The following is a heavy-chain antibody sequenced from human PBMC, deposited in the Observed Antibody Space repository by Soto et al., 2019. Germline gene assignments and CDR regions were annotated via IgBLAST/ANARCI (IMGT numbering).Heavy chain of an antibody. CDR1: GYTFTGYA. CDR2: INAGNGNT. D-gene: IGHD6-19*01. Sequence: QVKLVQSGAEEKKPGASVKVSCKASGYTFTGYAMHWVRQAPGQRLELMGWINAGNGNTKYSQKSQGRVTITRDTSASSAYMELSSLSSEDTAVYYCARAVAVAADFDYWGQGTLVTVSS. J-gene: IGHJ4*02. CDR3: ARAVAVAADFDY. V-gene: IGHV1-3*05.